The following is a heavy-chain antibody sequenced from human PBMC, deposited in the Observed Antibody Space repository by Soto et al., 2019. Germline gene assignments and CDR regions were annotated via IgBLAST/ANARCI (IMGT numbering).Heavy chain of an antibody. Sequence: QVQLVESGGGVVQPGRSLRLSCAASGFTFSSYAMHWVRQAPGKGLEWVAVISYDGSNKYYADSVKGRFTISRDNSKNTLYLQMNSLRAEDTAVYYCARDLGYCSSTSCANVVVEYGMDVWGQGTTVTVSS. CDR1: GFTFSSYA. J-gene: IGHJ6*02. V-gene: IGHV3-30-3*01. CDR2: ISYDGSNK. CDR3: ARDLGYCSSTSCANVVVEYGMDV. D-gene: IGHD2-2*01.